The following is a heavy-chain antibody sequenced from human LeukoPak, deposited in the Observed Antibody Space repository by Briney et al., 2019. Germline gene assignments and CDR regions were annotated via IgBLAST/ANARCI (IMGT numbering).Heavy chain of an antibody. CDR2: IHYSGTT. V-gene: IGHV4-39*07. J-gene: IGHJ4*02. Sequence: SETLSLTCTVSGGSISSNSYYWGWIRQPPGKGLEWIGSIHYSGTTSYNPSLKSRVTISIDTSKNQFSLKLTSVTAADTAVFYCARGGGWGSYYFDYWGQGTLVTVSS. CDR1: GGSISSNSYY. D-gene: IGHD6-19*01. CDR3: ARGGGWGSYYFDY.